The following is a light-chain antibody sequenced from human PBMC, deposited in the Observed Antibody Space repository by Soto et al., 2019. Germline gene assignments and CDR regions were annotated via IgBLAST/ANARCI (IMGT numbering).Light chain of an antibody. J-gene: IGKJ1*01. Sequence: AIQMTQSPPSLSASVGDRVTITCRASQGIRNDLGWYQQKPGKAPKLLIFAASSLQSGVPSRFSGSGSGTDFTLTISSLQPEDFATYYCLQDYNYPWTFGQGTKVEIK. CDR1: QGIRND. CDR2: AAS. CDR3: LQDYNYPWT. V-gene: IGKV1-6*01.